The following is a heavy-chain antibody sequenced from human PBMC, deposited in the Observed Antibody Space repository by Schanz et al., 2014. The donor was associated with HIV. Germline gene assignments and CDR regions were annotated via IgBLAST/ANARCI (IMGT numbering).Heavy chain of an antibody. CDR1: GGTFISYA. V-gene: IGHV1-69*06. J-gene: IGHJ4*02. Sequence: QVQLVQSGAEVEKPGSSVRVSCKASGGTFISYAVSWVRQAPGQGLEWMGGVIPNFDTPKYAQKFQGRLTITADKSTSTVSLELSSLRFEDTAVYYCARDSPVAAGTLDYWGQGTLVTVSS. CDR2: VIPNFDTP. D-gene: IGHD6-13*01. CDR3: ARDSPVAAGTLDY.